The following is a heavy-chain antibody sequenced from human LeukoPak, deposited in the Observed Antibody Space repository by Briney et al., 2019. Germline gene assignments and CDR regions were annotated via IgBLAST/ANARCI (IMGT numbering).Heavy chain of an antibody. CDR1: GYTFTSYG. J-gene: IGHJ4*02. CDR3: ARETGCCGGDCYDY. D-gene: IGHD2-21*01. CDR2: ISAYSGNT. Sequence: ASVKVSCTASGYTFTSYGISWVRQAPGQGLEWMGWISAYSGNTNYAQKLQGRVTMTTDTSTSTAYMELRSLRSDDTAVYYCARETGCCGGDCYDYWGQGTLVTVSS. V-gene: IGHV1-18*01.